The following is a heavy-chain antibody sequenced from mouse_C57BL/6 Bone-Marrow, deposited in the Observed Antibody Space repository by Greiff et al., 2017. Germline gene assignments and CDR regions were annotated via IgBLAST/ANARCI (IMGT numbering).Heavy chain of an antibody. J-gene: IGHJ1*03. V-gene: IGHV14-2*01. D-gene: IGHD2-2*01. Sequence: EVQLQQSGAELVKPGASVKLSCTASGFNIKDYYMHWVKQRTEQGLEWIGRIDPEDGEPRYAPKFQGKATITAATSSNTAYLQLSSLMSEGSAVYYGAGFYYGYDGYFDVWGTGTTVTVSS. CDR3: AGFYYGYDGYFDV. CDR1: GFNIKDYY. CDR2: IDPEDGEP.